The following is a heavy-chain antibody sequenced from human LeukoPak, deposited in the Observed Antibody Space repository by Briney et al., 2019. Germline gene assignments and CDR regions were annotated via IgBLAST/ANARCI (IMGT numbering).Heavy chain of an antibody. D-gene: IGHD3-10*01. CDR2: ISGSGGST. J-gene: IGHJ4*02. CDR3: AGSPPRYYFDY. Sequence: GGSLRLSCAASGFTFSSYAMSWVRQAPGKGLEWVSAISGSGGSTYYADSVKGRFTISRDNAKNSLYLQMNSLRAEDTAVYYCAGSPPRYYFDYWGQGTLVTVSS. V-gene: IGHV3-23*01. CDR1: GFTFSSYA.